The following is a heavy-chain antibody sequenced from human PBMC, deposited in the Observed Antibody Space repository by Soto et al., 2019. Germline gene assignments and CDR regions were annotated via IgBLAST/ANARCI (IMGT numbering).Heavy chain of an antibody. D-gene: IGHD4-17*01. CDR2: IKQDGREK. CDR1: GFTFSNYW. J-gene: IGHJ4*02. V-gene: IGHV3-7*01. CDR3: ARDSGYGDYAY. Sequence: PGGSLRLSCAASGFTFSNYWMSWVRQAPGKGLEWVANIKQDGREKYYVDSVRGRFTISRDNAKNSLYLQMNSLRAEDTAVYYCARDSGYGDYAYWGQGTQVTVSS.